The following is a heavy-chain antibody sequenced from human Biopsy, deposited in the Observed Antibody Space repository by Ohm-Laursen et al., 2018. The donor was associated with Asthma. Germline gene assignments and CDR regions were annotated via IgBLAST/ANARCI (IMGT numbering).Heavy chain of an antibody. J-gene: IGHJ4*02. CDR3: AKELFPGWELRRGPDS. CDR1: GRHFGSYN. V-gene: IGHV3-30-3*01. D-gene: IGHD1-26*01. CDR2: IIFDGSTQ. Sequence: SSLRLSCAASGRHFGSYNMHWARQAPAKGLEWVAVIIFDGSTQHYGDSVKGRFTISRDNSKNTLFLEMNSLRPEDTAVYYCAKELFPGWELRRGPDSWGQGTLVTVSS.